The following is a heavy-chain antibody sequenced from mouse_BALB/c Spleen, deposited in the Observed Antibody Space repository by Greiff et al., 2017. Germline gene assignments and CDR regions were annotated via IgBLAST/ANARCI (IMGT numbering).Heavy chain of an antibody. V-gene: IGHV14-1*02. CDR2: IDPENGNT. CDR3: ARSFYYYGSSYLDY. Sequence: VQLKQSGAELVRPGALVKLSCKASGFNIKDYYMHWVKQRPEQGLEWIGWIDPENGNTIYDPKFQGKASITADTSSNTAYLQLSSLTSEDTAVYYCARSFYYYGSSYLDYWGQGTTLTVSS. CDR1: GFNIKDYY. J-gene: IGHJ2*01. D-gene: IGHD1-1*01.